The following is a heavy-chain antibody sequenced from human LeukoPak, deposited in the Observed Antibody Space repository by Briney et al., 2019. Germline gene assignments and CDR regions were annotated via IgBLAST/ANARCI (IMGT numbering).Heavy chain of an antibody. CDR1: GFTFSSYA. CDR3: PKDLKRQQLVPDAFDI. V-gene: IGHV3-23*01. D-gene: IGHD6-13*01. Sequence: PGGSLRLSCAASGFTFSSYAMSWVRQAPGRGLEWVSAISGSGGSTYYADSVKGRFTISRDNSKNTLYLQMNSLRAEDTAVYYCPKDLKRQQLVPDAFDIWGQGTMVTVSS. CDR2: ISGSGGST. J-gene: IGHJ3*02.